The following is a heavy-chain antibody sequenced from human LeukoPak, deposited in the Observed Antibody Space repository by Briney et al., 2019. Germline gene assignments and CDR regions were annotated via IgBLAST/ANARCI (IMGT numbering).Heavy chain of an antibody. D-gene: IGHD1-1*01. CDR2: ISRGVGST. J-gene: IGHJ4*02. V-gene: IGHV3-23*01. CDR1: GFTFSRYD. Sequence: GGSLRLSCAASGFTFSRYDLSWVRQAPGKGLECVSAISRGVGSTYYADSVRGRFTISRDNSKNTLYLQMNNLRADDTAVYYCAKKGQADDDGKPDWGQGTLVTVSS. CDR3: AKKGQADDDGKPD.